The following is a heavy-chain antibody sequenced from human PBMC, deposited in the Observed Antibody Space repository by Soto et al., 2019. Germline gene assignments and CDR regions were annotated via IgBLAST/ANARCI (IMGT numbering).Heavy chain of an antibody. Sequence: QVQLVQSGAEVKKPGASVKVSCKASGYTFTSYYMHWVRQAPRQGLEWVGIINPRGANTRYASKFPSRVTMARDTSTSTVYMELSSLRSDDTAVYYCARDPGYDFWSGYAHDYCGQGTLVTVSS. D-gene: IGHD3-3*01. V-gene: IGHV1-46*01. CDR3: ARDPGYDFWSGYAHDY. CDR1: GYTFTSYY. J-gene: IGHJ4*02. CDR2: INPRGANT.